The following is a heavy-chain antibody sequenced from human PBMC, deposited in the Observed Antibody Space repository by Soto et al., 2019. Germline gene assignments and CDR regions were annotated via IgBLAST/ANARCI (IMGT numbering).Heavy chain of an antibody. J-gene: IGHJ4*02. CDR3: VRVVAIPGYPDN. CDR2: IVPIVDTS. D-gene: IGHD5-12*01. V-gene: IGHV1-69*12. Sequence: QVQLVQSGAEVRQPASSVKVSCKTSGGTFNSYAISWVRQAPGQGLEWMGGIVPIVDTSTYAQKFQGRVTITADESTSTVYMELSSLRSDDTAVYYCVRVVAIPGYPDNWGQGTLVTVSS. CDR1: GGTFNSYA.